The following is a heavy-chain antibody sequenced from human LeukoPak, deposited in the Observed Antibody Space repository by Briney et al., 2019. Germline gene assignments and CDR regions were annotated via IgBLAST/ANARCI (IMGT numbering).Heavy chain of an antibody. CDR2: ISGSGGST. V-gene: IGHV3-23*01. Sequence: PGGSLRLSCAASGFIFNNYAMSWVRQAPGKGLEWVSAISGSGGSTYYADSVKGRFTISRDNSKNTLYLQMNSLRAEDTAVYYCAKGPSGYYYHYMDVWGKGTTVTVSS. J-gene: IGHJ6*03. CDR1: GFIFNNYA. CDR3: AKGPSGYYYHYMDV.